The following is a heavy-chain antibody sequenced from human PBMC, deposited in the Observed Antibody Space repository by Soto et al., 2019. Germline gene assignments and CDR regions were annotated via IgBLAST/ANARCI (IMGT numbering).Heavy chain of an antibody. CDR3: ARDGYY. CDR2: IYFSGTT. J-gene: IGHJ4*02. Sequence: QLQLQESGPGLVKPSETLSLTCNVSGVSISDTSYYWGWIRQPPGTGLEWIGTIYFSGTTFYKPSVKSRLTISVDTSKNQFSLRRRSGTAADTAVYCCARDGYYWGQGTLVAVSS. CDR1: GVSISDTSYY. V-gene: IGHV4-39*02.